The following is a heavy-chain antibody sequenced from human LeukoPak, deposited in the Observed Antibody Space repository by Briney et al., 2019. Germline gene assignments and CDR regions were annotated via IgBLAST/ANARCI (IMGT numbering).Heavy chain of an antibody. J-gene: IGHJ6*02. D-gene: IGHD6-19*01. Sequence: SVKVSCKASGGTFSSYAISWVRQAPGQGLEWMGGIIPIFGTANYAQKFQGRVTITTDESTSTAYMELSSLRSEDTAVYYCARVHVSGWHPVSIPLGPHYYYYYGMDVWGQGTTVTVSS. CDR3: ARVHVSGWHPVSIPLGPHYYYYYGMDV. CDR2: IIPIFGTA. V-gene: IGHV1-69*05. CDR1: GGTFSSYA.